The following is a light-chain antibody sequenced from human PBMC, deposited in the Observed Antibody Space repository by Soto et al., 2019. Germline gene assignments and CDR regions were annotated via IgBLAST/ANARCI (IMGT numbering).Light chain of an antibody. CDR3: QQYNNWWT. Sequence: EIAMTQSPATLSVSPGERATLSCRASQSVSSNLAWDQQKPGQAPRLLIYGASNRATGIPARFSGSGTGTEFTPTIRSLQSEDFAVYYCQQYNNWWTFGQGTKVDIK. CDR2: GAS. J-gene: IGKJ1*01. V-gene: IGKV3-15*01. CDR1: QSVSSN.